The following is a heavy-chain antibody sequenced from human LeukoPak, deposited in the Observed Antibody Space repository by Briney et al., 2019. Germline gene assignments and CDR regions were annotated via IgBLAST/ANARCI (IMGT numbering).Heavy chain of an antibody. Sequence: GGSLRLSCAASGFTVSSNYMSWVRQAPGKGPEWVSSIRYNIENTHYADAVQGRFTISRDNSKNTLYLQMNSLRAEDTARYYCAKASTRDTGYYFDSWGQGTLVSVSS. D-gene: IGHD3-9*01. CDR2: IRYNIENT. V-gene: IGHV3-53*01. CDR1: GFTVSSNY. CDR3: AKASTRDTGYYFDS. J-gene: IGHJ4*02.